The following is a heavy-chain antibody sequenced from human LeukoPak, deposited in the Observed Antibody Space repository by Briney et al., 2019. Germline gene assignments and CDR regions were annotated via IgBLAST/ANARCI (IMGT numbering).Heavy chain of an antibody. CDR3: ASGTHSTEFDP. Sequence: SETLSLTCTVSGGSLSSSSYYWGWIRQPPGKGLEWIGSSYYSGSTYYNPSLKSRVTISVDTSKNQFSLKLSSVTAADTAEYYCASGTHSTEFDPWGQGTLVTVSS. V-gene: IGHV4-39*01. D-gene: IGHD3-10*01. CDR1: GGSLSSSSYY. J-gene: IGHJ5*02. CDR2: SYYSGST.